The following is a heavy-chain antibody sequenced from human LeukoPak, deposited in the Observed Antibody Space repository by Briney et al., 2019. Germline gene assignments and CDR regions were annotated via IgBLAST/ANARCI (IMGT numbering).Heavy chain of an antibody. CDR2: ISAYNGNT. J-gene: IGHJ5*02. D-gene: IGHD1-14*01. Sequence: ASVKVSCKASGYTFTSYGISWVRQAPGQGLEWMGWISAYNGNTNYAQKFQGRVTMTRDTSISTAYMELSRLRSDDTAVYYCATEPLFDPWGQGTLVTVSS. CDR1: GYTFTSYG. CDR3: ATEPLFDP. V-gene: IGHV1-18*01.